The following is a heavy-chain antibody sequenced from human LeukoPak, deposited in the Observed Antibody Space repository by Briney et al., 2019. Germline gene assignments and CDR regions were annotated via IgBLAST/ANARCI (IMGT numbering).Heavy chain of an antibody. CDR2: ISSSGSTI. Sequence: GGSLRLSCAASGFTFSDYYMSWIRQAPGKGLEWVSYISSSGSTIYYTDSVKGRFTVSRDNAKNSLYLQMNSLRAEDTVVYYCARGQGYSYYYYMDVWGKGTTVTVSS. V-gene: IGHV3-11*04. CDR3: ARGQGYSYYYYMDV. J-gene: IGHJ6*03. CDR1: GFTFSDYY.